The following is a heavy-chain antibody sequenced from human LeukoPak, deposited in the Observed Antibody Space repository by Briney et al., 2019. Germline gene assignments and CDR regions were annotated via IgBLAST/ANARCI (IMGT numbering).Heavy chain of an antibody. D-gene: IGHD5-24*01. CDR2: IHHSGST. J-gene: IGHJ3*01. V-gene: IGHV4-59*01. CDR1: GGSISSYH. Sequence: SETLSLTCSVPGGSISSYHWSWIRQPPGKGLGWIGYIHHSGSTNYNPSLKSRVTMSVDTSKIEFSLRLSSVTAADTAVYYCARAGGYNWYDAFDLWGQGTMITVSS. CDR3: ARAGGYNWYDAFDL.